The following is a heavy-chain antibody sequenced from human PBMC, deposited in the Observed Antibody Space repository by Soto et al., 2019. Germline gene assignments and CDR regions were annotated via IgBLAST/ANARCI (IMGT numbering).Heavy chain of an antibody. CDR1: GDSIGTYN. Sequence: QVQLQASGPGLVKPSDTLSLTCTVSGDSIGTYNWGWIRQPPGKRLEWIGYIYSNGGTSYNPALKIRVTISADTSTKQFSLRLSSVTAAATAVYYCVSQGIGALHGLVDVWGQGTTVTVSS. CDR3: VSQGIGALHGLVDV. V-gene: IGHV4-59*08. CDR2: IYSNGGT. D-gene: IGHD1-26*01. J-gene: IGHJ6*02.